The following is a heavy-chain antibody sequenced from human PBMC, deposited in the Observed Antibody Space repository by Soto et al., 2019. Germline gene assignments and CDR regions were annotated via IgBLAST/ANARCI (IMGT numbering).Heavy chain of an antibody. CDR1: GFPLSTYG. V-gene: IGHV3-23*01. CDR3: ARIRGYYYGLDV. CDR2: ITGTGGST. J-gene: IGHJ6*02. Sequence: EVQLLESGGGLVQPGGSLRLSCAASGFPLSTYGMTWVRQAPGKGLEWVSAITGTGGSTYYVDSVKGRFTASRDNSKNMLYLQVNSLRVEDTAVYFCARIRGYYYGLDVWGQGTTVTVSS.